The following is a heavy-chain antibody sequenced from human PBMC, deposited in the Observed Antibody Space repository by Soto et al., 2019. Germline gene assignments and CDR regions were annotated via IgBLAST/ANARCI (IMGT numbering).Heavy chain of an antibody. D-gene: IGHD3-16*02. V-gene: IGHV1-69*06. CDR1: GGTFSSYA. J-gene: IGHJ6*02. Sequence: QVQLVQSGAEVKKPGSSVKVSCKASGGTFSSYAISWVRQAPGQGLEWMGGIIPIFGTANYAQKFQGRVTITADKSTSTAYMELSRLRSEDTAVYYCARAFGRGVILAGYYGMDVWGQGTTVTVSS. CDR2: IIPIFGTA. CDR3: ARAFGRGVILAGYYGMDV.